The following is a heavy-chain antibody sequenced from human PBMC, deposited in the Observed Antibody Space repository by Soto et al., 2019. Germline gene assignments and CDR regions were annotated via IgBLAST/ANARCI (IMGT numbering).Heavy chain of an antibody. V-gene: IGHV3-74*01. Sequence: EVQLVESGGGLVQPGGSLRLSCAASGFTFSSYWMHWVRQAPGKGLVWVSRINSDGSSTSYADSVKGRFTIYRDNAKNTRYLQMNSLRAEDTAVYYCVRASLVVAAATREDYWGQGTLVTVSS. CDR2: INSDGSST. D-gene: IGHD2-15*01. J-gene: IGHJ4*02. CDR1: GFTFSSYW. CDR3: VRASLVVAAATREDY.